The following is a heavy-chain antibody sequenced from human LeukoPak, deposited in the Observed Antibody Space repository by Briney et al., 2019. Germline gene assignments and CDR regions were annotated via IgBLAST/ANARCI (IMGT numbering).Heavy chain of an antibody. V-gene: IGHV4-30-2*01. CDR3: ARAGDSSGRPAY. D-gene: IGHD3-22*01. CDR2: IYHSGST. CDR1: GGSISSGGYS. Sequence: PSQTLSLTCAVSGGSISSGGYSWSWIRPPPGKGLEWIGYIYHSGSTYYNPSLKSRVTISVDRSKNQFSLKLSSVTAADTAVYYCARAGDSSGRPAYWGQGTLVTVSS. J-gene: IGHJ4*02.